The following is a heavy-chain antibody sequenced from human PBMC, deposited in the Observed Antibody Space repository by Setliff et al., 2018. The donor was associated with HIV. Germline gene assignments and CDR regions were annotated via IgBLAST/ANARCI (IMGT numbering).Heavy chain of an antibody. CDR1: GYAFTSQF. CDR2: INPGGGNT. Sequence: ASVKVSCKASGYAFTSQFMHWVRQAPGQGLEWMGIINPGGGNTRYAQRFRGRVTTTEDTSTDTAYMELSSLRPEDTAVYYCATRIRDGHRGYGYFDFWGQGTLVTVSS. CDR3: ATRIRDGHRGYGYFDF. J-gene: IGHJ4*02. D-gene: IGHD5-12*01. V-gene: IGHV1-46*01.